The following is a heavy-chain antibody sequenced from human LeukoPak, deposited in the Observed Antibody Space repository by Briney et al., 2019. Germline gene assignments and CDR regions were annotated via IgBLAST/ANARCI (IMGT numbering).Heavy chain of an antibody. CDR2: ISYIGST. CDR1: GGSISSYY. CDR3: ASSYYGSGSPNFDY. J-gene: IGHJ4*02. V-gene: IGHV4-59*08. D-gene: IGHD3-10*01. Sequence: SETLSLTCTVSGGSISSYYWSWIRQPPGKGLEWIGYISYIGSTYYNPSLKSRVTISVDTSKNQFSLKLSSVTAADTAVYYCASSYYGSGSPNFDYWGQGTLVTVSS.